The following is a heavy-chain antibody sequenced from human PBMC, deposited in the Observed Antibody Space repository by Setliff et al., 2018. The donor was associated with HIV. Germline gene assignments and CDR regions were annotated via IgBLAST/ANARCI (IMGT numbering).Heavy chain of an antibody. Sequence: AASVKVSCKASGYTFTGYYMHWVRQAPGQGLEWMGWINPNSGGTNYAQKFQGWVTMTRDTSISTAYMELSSLRSEDTAIYYCARGRGPSRFDYWGQGTLVTVSS. CDR3: ARGRGPSRFDY. V-gene: IGHV1-2*04. CDR1: GYTFTGYY. J-gene: IGHJ4*01. CDR2: INPNSGGT.